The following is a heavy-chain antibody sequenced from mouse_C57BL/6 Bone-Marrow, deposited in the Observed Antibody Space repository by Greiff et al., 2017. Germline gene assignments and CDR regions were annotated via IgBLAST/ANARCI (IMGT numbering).Heavy chain of an antibody. D-gene: IGHD1-1*01. CDR1: GFSLTSSG. J-gene: IGHJ2*01. Sequence: QVQLQQSGPGLVQPSQSLSITCTVSGFSLTSSGVHWVRQSPGKGLEWLGVIWRGGSTDYNAAFMSRLSLTKDNSKSQVFFKMNSLQADDTAIYYCAKDDGSNPYYFDYWGQGTTLTVSS. CDR3: AKDDGSNPYYFDY. V-gene: IGHV2-5*01. CDR2: IWRGGST.